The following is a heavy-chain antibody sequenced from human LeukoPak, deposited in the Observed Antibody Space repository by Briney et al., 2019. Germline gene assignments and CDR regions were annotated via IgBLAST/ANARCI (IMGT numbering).Heavy chain of an antibody. CDR1: GGSISKYY. CDR2: IYYSGST. V-gene: IGHV4-59*08. CDR3: AARTGITGTETDY. Sequence: SETLSLTCTVSGGSISKYYWSWIRQSPGKGLEWIGYIYYSGSTNYNPSLKSRVTISVDTSKNQFSLKLSSVTAADTAVYYCAARTGITGTETDYWGQGTLVTVSS. D-gene: IGHD1-20*01. J-gene: IGHJ4*02.